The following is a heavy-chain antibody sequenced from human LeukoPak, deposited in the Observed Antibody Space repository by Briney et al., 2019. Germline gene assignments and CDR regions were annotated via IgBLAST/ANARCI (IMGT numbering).Heavy chain of an antibody. CDR3: ARSKAYSGYFDY. J-gene: IGHJ4*02. CDR2: IGYSGST. D-gene: IGHD4-11*01. Sequence: SETLSLTCAVSGASINSYFWSWIRQPPGKGLEYIGYIGYSGSTNCNPSLKSRVTISVDTSKNQFSLKLTSVTAADTAVYYCARSKAYSGYFDYWGQGTLVTVSS. CDR1: GASINSYF. V-gene: IGHV4-59*08.